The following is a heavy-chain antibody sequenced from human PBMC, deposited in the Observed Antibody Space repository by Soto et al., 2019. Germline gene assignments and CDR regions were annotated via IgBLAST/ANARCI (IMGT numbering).Heavy chain of an antibody. CDR3: AKDRTYYEF. CDR1: GFTFSSYA. CDR2: ISDGGGST. J-gene: IGHJ3*01. V-gene: IGHV3-23*01. D-gene: IGHD3-22*01. Sequence: EVQLLESGGGSVQPGGSLRLSCAASGFTFSSYAMSWVRQAPGKGLEWVSSISDGGGSTYYADSVKGRFTISRDNSRNALYLQMNSLGAEDTAVYYCAKDRTYYEFWGRGTMVTVSS.